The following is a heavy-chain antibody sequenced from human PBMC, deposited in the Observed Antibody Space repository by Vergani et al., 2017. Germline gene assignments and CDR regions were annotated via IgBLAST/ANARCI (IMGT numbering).Heavy chain of an antibody. CDR2: IGTAGDT. CDR1: GFTFSSYD. J-gene: IGHJ4*02. D-gene: IGHD3-16*01. V-gene: IGHV3-13*01. CDR3: ARAVSKTVGDAPGY. Sequence: EVQLVESGGGLVQPGGSLRLSCAASGFTFSSYDMHWVRQATGKGLEWVSAIGTAGDTYYPGSVKGRFTISRENAKNSLYLQMNSLRAGDTAIYYCARAVSKTVGDAPGYWGQGTLVTVSS.